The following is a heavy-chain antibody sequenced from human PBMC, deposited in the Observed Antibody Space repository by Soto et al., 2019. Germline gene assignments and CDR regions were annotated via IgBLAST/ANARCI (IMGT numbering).Heavy chain of an antibody. J-gene: IGHJ3*02. Sequence: GGSLRLSCAASGFTFSSYSMNWVRQAPGKGLEWVSSISSSSSYIYYADSVKGRFTISRDNAKNPLYLQMNSLRAEDTAVYYCARDRVSATRGYDAFDIWGQGTMVTVSS. CDR2: ISSSSSYI. D-gene: IGHD2-15*01. CDR1: GFTFSSYS. V-gene: IGHV3-21*01. CDR3: ARDRVSATRGYDAFDI.